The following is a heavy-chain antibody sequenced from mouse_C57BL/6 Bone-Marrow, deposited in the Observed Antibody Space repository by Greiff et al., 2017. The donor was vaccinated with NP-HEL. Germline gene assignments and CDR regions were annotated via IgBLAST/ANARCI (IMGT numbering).Heavy chain of an antibody. D-gene: IGHD1-1*01. V-gene: IGHV14-2*01. CDR2: IDPEDGET. CDR1: GFNIKDYY. Sequence: VQLQQSGAELVKPGASVKLSCTASGFNIKDYYMHWVKQRTEQGLEWIGRIDPEDGETKYAPKFPGKATITADTSSNTAYLQLSSLTSEDTAVYYCARYPPDYYGSSYEFAYWGQGTLVTVSA. J-gene: IGHJ3*01. CDR3: ARYPPDYYGSSYEFAY.